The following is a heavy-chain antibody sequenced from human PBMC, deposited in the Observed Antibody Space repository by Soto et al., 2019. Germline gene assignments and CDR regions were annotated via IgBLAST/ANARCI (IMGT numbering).Heavy chain of an antibody. CDR1: GDSISSTFW. J-gene: IGHJ5*02. D-gene: IGHD2-15*01. V-gene: IGHV4-4*02. Sequence: SETLSLTCAVSGDSISSTFWWTWVRQPPGKGLEWIGEVYHSGSTRYNPSLKSRVTISVDKPNNQFSLKLSSMTGADTAVYYCATLFPQIVVTLLLFPSCGQGTSVPVSS. CDR2: VYHSGST. CDR3: ATLFPQIVVTLLLFPS.